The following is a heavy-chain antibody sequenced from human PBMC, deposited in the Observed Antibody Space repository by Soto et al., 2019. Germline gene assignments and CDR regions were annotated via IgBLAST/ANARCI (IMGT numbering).Heavy chain of an antibody. CDR3: TSLLEPPVHGMDV. CDR2: IKSKTDGGTT. Sequence: ESGGGLVKPGGSLRLSCAASGFTFSNAWMSWVRQAPGKGLEWVGRIKSKTDGGTTDYAAPVKGRFTISRDDSKNTLYLQMNSLKTEDTAVYYCTSLLEPPVHGMDVWGQGTTVTVSS. J-gene: IGHJ6*02. V-gene: IGHV3-15*01. CDR1: GFTFSNAW. D-gene: IGHD1-1*01.